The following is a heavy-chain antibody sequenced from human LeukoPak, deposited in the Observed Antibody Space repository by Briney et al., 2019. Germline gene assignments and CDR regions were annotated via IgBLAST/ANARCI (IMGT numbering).Heavy chain of an antibody. Sequence: PGGSLRLSCAACAFTFSSYSMNWVRQAPGKGLEWVSPISSSSSYIYYADSVKGRFTISRDNAKNSLYLQMNSLRAEDTAVYYCARDKVVAAKASDYWGQGTLVTVSS. CDR2: ISSSSSYI. D-gene: IGHD2-15*01. V-gene: IGHV3-21*01. J-gene: IGHJ4*02. CDR1: AFTFSSYS. CDR3: ARDKVVAAKASDY.